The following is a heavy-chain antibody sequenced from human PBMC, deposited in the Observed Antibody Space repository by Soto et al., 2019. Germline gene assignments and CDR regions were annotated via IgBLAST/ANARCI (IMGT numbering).Heavy chain of an antibody. CDR3: ARGRFLEWLVGWFDH. CDR2: IYYSGST. V-gene: IGHV4-30-4*01. Sequence: QVQLQESGPGLVKPSQTLSLTCTVSGGSISSGDYYWSWIRQPPGKGLEWIGYIYYSGSTYYNPSLKSRVTISVDTSKNQFSLKLSSVTAADTAVYYCARGRFLEWLVGWFDHWGQGTLVTVSS. D-gene: IGHD3-3*01. J-gene: IGHJ5*02. CDR1: GGSISSGDYY.